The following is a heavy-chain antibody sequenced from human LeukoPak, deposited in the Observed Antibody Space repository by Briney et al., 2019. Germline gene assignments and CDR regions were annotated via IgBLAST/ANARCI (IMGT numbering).Heavy chain of an antibody. CDR3: ARASLIMVRGVSPYFDF. CDR2: IYHSGST. Sequence: PSETLSLTCTVSDYSISSDYYWGWIRQPPGKGLECIGSIYHSGSTYYNPSLKSRVTISVDTSKSQFSLKLSSVTASDTAVYYCARASLIMVRGVSPYFDFWGQGTLVSVSS. D-gene: IGHD3-10*01. V-gene: IGHV4-38-2*02. J-gene: IGHJ4*02. CDR1: DYSISSDYY.